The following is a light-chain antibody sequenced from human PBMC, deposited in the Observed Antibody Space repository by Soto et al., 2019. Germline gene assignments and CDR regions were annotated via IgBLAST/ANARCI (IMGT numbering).Light chain of an antibody. J-gene: IGKJ1*01. CDR3: QQYNNWPRK. CDR2: DAS. CDR1: QTVTTN. Sequence: EIVITHSPATLSVSQVERVNLSFMASQTVTTNLVWYHQKPGQAPRLLIYDASTRATGVPARYSGSGSGTEFNFTISSLQSEDFAVYYCQQYNNWPRKCGQGTKGAIK. V-gene: IGKV3-15*01.